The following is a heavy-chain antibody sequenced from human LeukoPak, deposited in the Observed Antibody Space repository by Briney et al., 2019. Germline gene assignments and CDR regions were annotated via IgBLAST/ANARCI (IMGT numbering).Heavy chain of an antibody. CDR3: ARGIVGATLPDAFDI. J-gene: IGHJ3*02. CDR2: IWYDGSNK. CDR1: GFTFSSYG. D-gene: IGHD1-26*01. Sequence: GGSLRLSCAASGFTFSSYGMHWVRQAPGKGLEWVAVIWYDGSNKYYADSVKGRFTISRDNSKNTLYLQMNSLRAEDTAVYYCARGIVGATLPDAFDIWGRGTMVTVSS. V-gene: IGHV3-33*01.